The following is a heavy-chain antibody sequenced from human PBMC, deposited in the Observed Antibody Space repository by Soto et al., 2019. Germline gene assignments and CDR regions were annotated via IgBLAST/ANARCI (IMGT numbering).Heavy chain of an antibody. D-gene: IGHD1-1*01. V-gene: IGHV3-33*01. J-gene: IGHJ4*02. Sequence: QVQLVGSGGGVVQPGKSLRLSCAASGFTFGTFGMHWVRQAPGKGLEWVAIIASDGNDQYYPDSVKGRFTVSIDNSENTLYLQMNSLREEDTAVYYSTRGVRARSGAGEYFDYWGQGTLVTVSS. CDR2: IASDGNDQ. CDR1: GFTFGTFG. CDR3: TRGVRARSGAGEYFDY.